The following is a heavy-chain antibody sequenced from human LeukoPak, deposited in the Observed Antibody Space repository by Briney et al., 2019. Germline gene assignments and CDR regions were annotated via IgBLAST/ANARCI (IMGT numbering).Heavy chain of an antibody. CDR1: GGSFSGYY. CDR3: ARAPDLYSSGWWVDY. V-gene: IGHV4-34*01. J-gene: IGHJ4*02. Sequence: SETLSLTYAVYGGSFSGYYWSWIRQPPGKGLEWIGEINHSGSTNYNPSLKSRVTISVDTSKNQFSLKLSSVTAADTAVYYCARAPDLYSSGWWVDYWGQGTLVTVSS. CDR2: INHSGST. D-gene: IGHD6-19*01.